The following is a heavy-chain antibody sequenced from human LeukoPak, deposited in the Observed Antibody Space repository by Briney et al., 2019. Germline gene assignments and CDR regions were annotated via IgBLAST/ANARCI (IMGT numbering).Heavy chain of an antibody. V-gene: IGHV3-33*06. J-gene: IGHJ4*02. Sequence: PGRSLRLSCAASGFTFSSYGMHWVRQAPGKGLEWVAVIWYDGSNKYYADSVKGRFTISRDNSKYTLYLQMNSLRAEDTAVYYCAKDILGIAAALVDYWGQGTLVTVSS. CDR1: GFTFSSYG. D-gene: IGHD6-13*01. CDR3: AKDILGIAAALVDY. CDR2: IWYDGSNK.